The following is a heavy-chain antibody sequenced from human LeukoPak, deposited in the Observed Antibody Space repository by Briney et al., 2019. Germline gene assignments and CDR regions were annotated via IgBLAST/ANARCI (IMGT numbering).Heavy chain of an antibody. V-gene: IGHV5-51*01. J-gene: IGHJ4*02. CDR2: IYPGDSDT. CDR3: ANTLGYSSSHDVYYFDY. CDR1: GYSFTSYW. D-gene: IGHD6-13*01. Sequence: KPGESLKISCKGSGYSFTSYWIGWVRQMPGKGLEWMGIIYPGDSDTRYSPSFQGQVTISRDNSKNTLYLQMNSLRAEDTAVYYCANTLGYSSSHDVYYFDYWGQGTLVTVSS.